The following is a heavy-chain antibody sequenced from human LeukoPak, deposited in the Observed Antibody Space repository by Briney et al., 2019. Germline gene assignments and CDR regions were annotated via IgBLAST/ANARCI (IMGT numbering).Heavy chain of an antibody. V-gene: IGHV1-2*02. CDR1: GYTFTGYY. J-gene: IGHJ4*02. CDR2: INPNSGGT. Sequence: ASVKVSCKASGYTFTGYYMHWVRQAPGQGLEWMGWINPNSGGTDYAQKFQGRVTMTRDTSITTAYMELSRLRSDDTAVYYCVRDFRDFWGYQYYFDYWGQGTLVTVSS. D-gene: IGHD3-3*01. CDR3: VRDFRDFWGYQYYFDY.